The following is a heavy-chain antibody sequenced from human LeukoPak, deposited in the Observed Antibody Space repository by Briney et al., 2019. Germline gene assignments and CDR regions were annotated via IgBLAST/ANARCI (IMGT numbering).Heavy chain of an antibody. CDR1: GFTFSSYA. V-gene: IGHV3-23*01. CDR2: ISENGGGT. J-gene: IGHJ3*02. CDR3: ARVTHYYDSSGYYLGYGFDI. Sequence: GGSLRLSCAVSGFTFSSYAMSWVRQAPGKGLEWVSAISENGGGTYYADSVKGRFTISRDNAKNSLYLQMNSLRDEDTAVYYCARVTHYYDSSGYYLGYGFDIWGQGTMVTVSS. D-gene: IGHD3-22*01.